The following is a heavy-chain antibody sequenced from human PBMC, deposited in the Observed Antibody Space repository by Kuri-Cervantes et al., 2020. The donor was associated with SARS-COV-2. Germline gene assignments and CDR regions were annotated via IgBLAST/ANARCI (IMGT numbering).Heavy chain of an antibody. CDR2: IRYDGSNK. Sequence: GESLKISCAASGFTFSSYGMHWVRQAPGKGLEWVAFIRYDGSNKYYADSVKGRFTISRDNSKNTLYLQMNSLRAEDTAVYYCAKRYQDTIFGVVIDYHYMDVWGKGTTVTVSS. D-gene: IGHD3-3*01. CDR1: GFTFSSYG. V-gene: IGHV3-30*02. CDR3: AKRYQDTIFGVVIDYHYMDV. J-gene: IGHJ6*03.